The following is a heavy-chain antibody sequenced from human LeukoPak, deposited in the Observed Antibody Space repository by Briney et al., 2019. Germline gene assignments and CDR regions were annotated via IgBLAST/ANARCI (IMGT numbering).Heavy chain of an antibody. CDR2: INPNSGGT. D-gene: IGHD6-19*01. Sequence: ASVKVSCKASGYTFTGYYMHWVRRAPGQGLEWMGWINPNSGGTNYAQKFQGRVTMTRDTSISTAYMELSRLRSDDTAVYYCARPIAVAGYNWFDPWGQGTLVTVSS. CDR1: GYTFTGYY. CDR3: ARPIAVAGYNWFDP. V-gene: IGHV1-2*02. J-gene: IGHJ5*02.